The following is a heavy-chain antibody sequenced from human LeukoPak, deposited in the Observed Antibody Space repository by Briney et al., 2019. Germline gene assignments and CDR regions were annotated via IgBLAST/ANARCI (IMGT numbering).Heavy chain of an antibody. CDR2: INPNSGGT. CDR1: GYTFTGYY. V-gene: IGHV1-2*02. Sequence: EASVKVSCKASGYTFTGYYIHWVRQAPGQGLEWMGWINPNSGGTNYEQRLQGRVTLTRDTSTSTAYMELSSLTYDDTAVYYCARDWAGFGSGWYDFWGQGTLVTVSS. CDR3: ARDWAGFGSGWYDF. J-gene: IGHJ5*01. D-gene: IGHD6-19*01.